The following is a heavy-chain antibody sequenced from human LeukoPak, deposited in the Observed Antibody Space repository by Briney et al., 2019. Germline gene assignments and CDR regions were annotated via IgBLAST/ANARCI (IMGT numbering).Heavy chain of an antibody. CDR1: GYSFTSYW. V-gene: IGHV5-51*01. J-gene: IGHJ5*02. CDR2: IYPGDSDT. D-gene: IGHD2-2*01. Sequence: GESLKISCKGSGYSFTSYWIGWVRQMPGKGLEWMGIIYPGDSDTRYSPSFQGQVTISADKSISTAYLQWSSLKASDTAMYYCARHHILGYCSSTSCYVMGNWFDPWGQGTLVTVSS. CDR3: ARHHILGYCSSTSCYVMGNWFDP.